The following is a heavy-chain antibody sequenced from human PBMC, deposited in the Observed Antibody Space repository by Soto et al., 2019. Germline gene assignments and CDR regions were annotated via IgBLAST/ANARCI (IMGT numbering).Heavy chain of an antibody. V-gene: IGHV1-18*01. D-gene: IGHD5-18*01. J-gene: IGHJ6*02. Sequence: ASVKVSCKASGYTFTSYGSRWVRQAPGQGLEWMGWISAYNGNTNYAQKLQGRVTMTTDTSTSTAYMELRSLRSDDTAVYYCARGIQLWFNYYYGMDVWGQGTTVTVSS. CDR1: GYTFTSYG. CDR3: ARGIQLWFNYYYGMDV. CDR2: ISAYNGNT.